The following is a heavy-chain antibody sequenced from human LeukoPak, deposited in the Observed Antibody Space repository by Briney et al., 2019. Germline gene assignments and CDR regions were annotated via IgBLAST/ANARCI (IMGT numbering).Heavy chain of an antibody. CDR1: GYTFTGYY. Sequence: ASVKVSCKASGYTFTGYYMHWVRQAPGQGLEWMGWINPNSGGTNYAQKFQGRVTMTRDTSISTAYMELSRLRSDDTAMYYCARGWSYYYYYMDVWGKGTTVTVSS. CDR3: ARGWSYYYYYMDV. CDR2: INPNSGGT. V-gene: IGHV1-2*02. J-gene: IGHJ6*03. D-gene: IGHD6-13*01.